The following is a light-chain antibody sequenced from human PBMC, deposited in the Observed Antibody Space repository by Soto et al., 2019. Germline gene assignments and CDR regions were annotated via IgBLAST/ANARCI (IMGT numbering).Light chain of an antibody. J-gene: IGKJ2*01. Sequence: EIVLTQSPGTLSLSPGERATLSCRASQSVSSNYLAWYQQRPGQAPRLLIFGASNRATGIPDRFGGSGSGTDFTLTISRLEPEDFAVYCCQLYGTSPPGYTFGQGTRLEIK. CDR1: QSVSSNY. V-gene: IGKV3-20*01. CDR3: QLYGTSPPGYT. CDR2: GAS.